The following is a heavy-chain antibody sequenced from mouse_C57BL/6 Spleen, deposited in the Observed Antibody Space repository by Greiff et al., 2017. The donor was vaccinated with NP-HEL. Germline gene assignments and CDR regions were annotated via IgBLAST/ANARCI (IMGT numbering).Heavy chain of an antibody. V-gene: IGHV1-81*01. Sequence: VQLQQSGAELARPGASVKLSCKASGYTFTSYGISWVKQRTGQGLEWIGEIYPRSGNTYYNEKFKGKATLTADKSSSTAYMELRRLTSEDSEVYFCARPPPYYGSSPQWYFDVWGTGTTVTVSS. D-gene: IGHD1-1*01. CDR1: GYTFTSYG. CDR3: ARPPPYYGSSPQWYFDV. J-gene: IGHJ1*03. CDR2: IYPRSGNT.